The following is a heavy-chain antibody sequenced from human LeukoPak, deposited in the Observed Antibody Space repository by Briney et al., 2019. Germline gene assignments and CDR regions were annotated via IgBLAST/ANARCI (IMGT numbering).Heavy chain of an antibody. CDR3: ARSPHILTGENFDY. D-gene: IGHD3-9*01. Sequence: ASVKVSCKASGYTFTGYYMHWVRQAPGQRLEWMGWINSKSGGTNYAQKFQGRVSMTRDTSINTAYMQLSRLRSDDTAVYYCARSPHILTGENFDYWGQGTLLTVSS. J-gene: IGHJ4*02. CDR2: INSKSGGT. CDR1: GYTFTGYY. V-gene: IGHV1-2*02.